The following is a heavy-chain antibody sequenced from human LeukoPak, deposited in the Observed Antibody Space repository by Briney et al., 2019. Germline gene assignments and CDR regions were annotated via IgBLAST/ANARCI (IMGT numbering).Heavy chain of an antibody. CDR1: GGSISSYY. CDR2: IYYSGII. CDR3: ARDPEWGSCWYY. V-gene: IGHV4-59*12. D-gene: IGHD6-13*01. J-gene: IGHJ4*02. Sequence: ASETLSLTCTVSGGSISSYYWSWIRQPPGKGLEWIGYIYYSGIINYNPSLKSRVTISLDVSRNQFSLKLTSVSAADTAVYYCARDPEWGSCWYYWGRGTLVTVSS.